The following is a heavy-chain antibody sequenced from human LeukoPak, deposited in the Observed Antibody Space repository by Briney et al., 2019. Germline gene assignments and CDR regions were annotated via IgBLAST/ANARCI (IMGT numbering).Heavy chain of an antibody. CDR3: ARDESGDNDAFDI. D-gene: IGHD2-21*01. J-gene: IGHJ3*02. CDR1: GFTSSDYT. CDR2: ISGSSNYI. Sequence: PGGSLRLSCAASGFTSSDYTMNWVRLAPGKGLEWVSSISGSSNYIYYADSVKGRFTISRGNAKNSLYLQMNSLRVEDTAVYYCARDESGDNDAFDIWGQGTMVTVSS. V-gene: IGHV3-21*01.